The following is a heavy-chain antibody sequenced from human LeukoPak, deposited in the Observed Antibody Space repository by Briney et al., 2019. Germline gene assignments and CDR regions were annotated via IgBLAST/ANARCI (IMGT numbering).Heavy chain of an antibody. D-gene: IGHD6-13*01. CDR2: INHSGST. Sequence: SETLSLTCAVYGGSFSGYYWSWIRQPPGKGLEWIGEINHSGSTNYNPSLKSRVTISVDTSKNQFSLKLSSVTAADTAVYYCARTTEAHSWRTRYYDYYMDVWGKGTTVTVSS. V-gene: IGHV4-34*01. CDR3: ARTTEAHSWRTRYYDYYMDV. J-gene: IGHJ6*03. CDR1: GGSFSGYY.